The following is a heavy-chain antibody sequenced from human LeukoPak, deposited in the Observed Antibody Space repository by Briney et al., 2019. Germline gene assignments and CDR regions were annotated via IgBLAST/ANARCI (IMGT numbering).Heavy chain of an antibody. CDR3: AKAYSSGWYVGY. V-gene: IGHV3-30*02. Sequence: GGSLRLSCAASGFTFSSYGMHWVRQAPAKGLEWVAFIRYDGSNKYYADSVKGRFTISRDNSKNTLYLQMNSLRAEDTAVYYCAKAYSSGWYVGYWGQGTLVTVSS. D-gene: IGHD6-25*01. J-gene: IGHJ4*02. CDR2: IRYDGSNK. CDR1: GFTFSSYG.